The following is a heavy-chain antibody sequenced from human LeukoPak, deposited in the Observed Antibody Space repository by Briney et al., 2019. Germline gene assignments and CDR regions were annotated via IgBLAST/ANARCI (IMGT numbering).Heavy chain of an antibody. Sequence: GGSLRLSCAASGFTFSSYAMSWVRHAPGKGLELVSAIGGSSGSTYYADSVKGRFTISRDNSKNTLYLQMNSLRAEDTAVYYCAKAKKYCSGGSCYYFDYWGQGTLVTVSS. CDR1: GFTFSSYA. CDR2: IGGSSGST. CDR3: AKAKKYCSGGSCYYFDY. D-gene: IGHD2-15*01. V-gene: IGHV3-23*01. J-gene: IGHJ4*02.